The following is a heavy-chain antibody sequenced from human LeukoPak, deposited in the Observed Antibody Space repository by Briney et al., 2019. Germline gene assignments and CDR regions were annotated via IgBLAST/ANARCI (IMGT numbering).Heavy chain of an antibody. CDR1: GGSISSGSYY. CDR2: LYSSGST. J-gene: IGHJ4*02. D-gene: IGHD3-22*01. V-gene: IGHV4-61*02. CDR3: ATEGGPDYYDRSGYYGVDY. Sequence: PSQTLSLTCTVSGGSISSGSYYWTWIRQPAGKGLEWIGRLYSSGSTNYNPSLKSRASISVDTSKNQFSLKLSSVTAADTAVYYCATEGGPDYYDRSGYYGVDYWGQGTLVTVSS.